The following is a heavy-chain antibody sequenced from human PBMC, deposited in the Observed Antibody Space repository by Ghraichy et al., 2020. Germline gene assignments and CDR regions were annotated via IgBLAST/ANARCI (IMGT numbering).Heavy chain of an antibody. CDR1: GGTFSSYA. D-gene: IGHD6-13*01. J-gene: IGHJ3*02. V-gene: IGHV1-69*13. Sequence: SVKVSCKASGGTFSSYAISWVRQAPGQGLEWMGGIIPIFGTANYAQKFQGRVTITADESTSTAYMELSSLRSEDTAVYYCHSSSSWELVDDAFDIWGQGTMVTVSS. CDR2: IIPIFGTA. CDR3: HSSSSWELVDDAFDI.